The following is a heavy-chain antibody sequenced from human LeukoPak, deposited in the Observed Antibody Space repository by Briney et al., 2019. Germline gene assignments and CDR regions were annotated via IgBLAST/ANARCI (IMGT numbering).Heavy chain of an antibody. Sequence: SETLSLTCAVSGGSISSSNWWSWVRQPPGKGLEWIGEIYHSGSTNYNPSLKSRVTISVDKSKNQFSLKLSSVTAADTAVYYCARDCSSTSCRSYGMDVWGQGTTVTVSS. J-gene: IGHJ6*02. V-gene: IGHV4-4*02. CDR1: GGSISSSNW. CDR2: IYHSGST. CDR3: ARDCSSTSCRSYGMDV. D-gene: IGHD2-2*01.